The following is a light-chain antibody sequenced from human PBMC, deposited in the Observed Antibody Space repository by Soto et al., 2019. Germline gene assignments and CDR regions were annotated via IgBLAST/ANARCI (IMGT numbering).Light chain of an antibody. CDR2: HAS. CDR1: QTINNW. V-gene: IGKV1-5*01. CDR3: QHYNSYPWT. J-gene: IGKJ1*01. Sequence: DIQMTQSPSTLSASIGDRVTITCRASQTINNWLAWYQQKPGKAPNLLIYHASNLETVVPSRFSGSAFGTEFTLTISSLQPDDFATYYCQHYNSYPWTFGQGTKVKIK.